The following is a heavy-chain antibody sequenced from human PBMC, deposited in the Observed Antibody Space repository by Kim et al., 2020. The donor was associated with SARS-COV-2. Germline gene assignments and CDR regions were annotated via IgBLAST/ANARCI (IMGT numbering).Heavy chain of an antibody. Sequence: DYAASVKSRITIIPDTSKNQFSLQLSSVTPEDTAVYYCAGGYASGAWHDYWGQGTLVTVSS. J-gene: IGHJ4*02. D-gene: IGHD6-25*01. CDR3: AGGYASGAWHDY. V-gene: IGHV6-1*01.